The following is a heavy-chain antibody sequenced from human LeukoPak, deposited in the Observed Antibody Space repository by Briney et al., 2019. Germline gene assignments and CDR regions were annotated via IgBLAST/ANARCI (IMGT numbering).Heavy chain of an antibody. CDR1: GHPFSSFT. CDR2: ISSSSTYT. Sequence: GGSLTLSCTVSGHPFSSFTLNWVRQSPGKGLEWVSSISSSSTYTYYADSVKGRFTISRDNAKNSLYLQMNSLRAEDTAVYYCARQYYYGSGSYLWAPDYWGQGTLVTVSS. V-gene: IGHV3-21*01. CDR3: ARQYYYGSGSYLWAPDY. D-gene: IGHD3-10*01. J-gene: IGHJ4*02.